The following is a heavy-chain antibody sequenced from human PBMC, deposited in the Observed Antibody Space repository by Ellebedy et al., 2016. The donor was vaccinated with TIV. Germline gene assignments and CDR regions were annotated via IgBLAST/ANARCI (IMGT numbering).Heavy chain of an antibody. Sequence: MPSETLSLICTVSGYSISSGHFWGWIRQPPGKGREWIGSIYHSGNTYYNPSLKSRVTISVDTSKNQFSLKLTSVTAADTAFYYCARDGYNYCFDCWGQGTLVTVSS. J-gene: IGHJ4*02. CDR2: IYHSGNT. CDR1: GYSISSGHF. V-gene: IGHV4-38-2*02. D-gene: IGHD5-24*01. CDR3: ARDGYNYCFDC.